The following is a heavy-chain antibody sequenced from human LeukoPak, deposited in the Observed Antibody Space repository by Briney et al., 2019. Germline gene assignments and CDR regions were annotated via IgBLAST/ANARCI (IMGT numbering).Heavy chain of an antibody. D-gene: IGHD6-13*01. CDR3: AREGIAAAGTGGDH. V-gene: IGHV3-21*01. Sequence: PGGSLRLSCAASGFTFSSYSMNWVRQAPGKGLEWVSFISSSSSYIYYADSVKGRFTISRDNAKNSLYLQMNSLRAEDTAVYYCAREGIAAAGTGGDHWGQGTLVTVSS. CDR1: GFTFSSYS. J-gene: IGHJ4*02. CDR2: ISSSSSYI.